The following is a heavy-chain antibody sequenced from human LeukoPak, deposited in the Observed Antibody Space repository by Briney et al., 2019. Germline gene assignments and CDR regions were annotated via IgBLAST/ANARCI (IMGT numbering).Heavy chain of an antibody. J-gene: IGHJ5*02. CDR2: VYSNGNT. D-gene: IGHD2/OR15-2a*01. V-gene: IGHV4-4*07. Sequence: SETLSLTCTVFGDSVSTYSWSWIRQPAGEGLEWIGRVYSNGNTNYNPSLKSRVTLSTDRSKNQVSLKLTSVTAADTVTYYCARDFSSKNWFDTWGQGTLVTVSS. CDR3: ARDFSSKNWFDT. CDR1: GDSVSTYS.